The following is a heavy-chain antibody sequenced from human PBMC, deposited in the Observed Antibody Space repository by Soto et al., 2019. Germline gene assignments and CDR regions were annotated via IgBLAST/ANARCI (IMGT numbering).Heavy chain of an antibody. V-gene: IGHV4-59*08. Sequence: SVTLSLTCTVTGGSIISYYWSWIRQPPGKGLEWIGYIYYSGSTNYNPSLKSRVTISVDTSKNQFSLKLSSVTAADTAVYYCARHGFGRYYYDSSGYPDYWGQGTLVTV. D-gene: IGHD3-22*01. J-gene: IGHJ4*02. CDR2: IYYSGST. CDR3: ARHGFGRYYYDSSGYPDY. CDR1: GGSIISYY.